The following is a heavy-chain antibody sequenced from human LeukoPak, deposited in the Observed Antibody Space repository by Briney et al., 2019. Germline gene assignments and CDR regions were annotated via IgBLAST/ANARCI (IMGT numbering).Heavy chain of an antibody. CDR1: GFTFSNGW. D-gene: IGHD5-12*01. J-gene: IGHJ3*01. CDR2: IKGKTDGGTT. V-gene: IGHV3-15*01. CDR3: TSYIVATTFDL. Sequence: GGSLRLSCAASGFTFSNGWMSWVRQAPGKGLEWVGRIKGKTDGGTTDYAAPVKGRFTISRDDSKNTLYLQMNSLITEDTAVYYCTSYIVATTFDLWGQGTMVTVSS.